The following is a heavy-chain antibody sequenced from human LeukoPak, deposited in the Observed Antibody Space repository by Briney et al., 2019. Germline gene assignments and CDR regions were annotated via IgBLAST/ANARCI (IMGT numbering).Heavy chain of an antibody. CDR3: ARASILVVVAASSPYSMDV. J-gene: IGHJ6*03. V-gene: IGHV1-2*02. CDR1: GYTFTGYY. Sequence: ASVKVSCKASGYTFTGYYMHWVRQAPGQGLEWMGWINPNSGGTNYAQKFQGRVTMTRDTSISTAYMELSRLRSDDTAVYYCARASILVVVAASSPYSMDVWGKGTTVTVSS. CDR2: INPNSGGT. D-gene: IGHD2-15*01.